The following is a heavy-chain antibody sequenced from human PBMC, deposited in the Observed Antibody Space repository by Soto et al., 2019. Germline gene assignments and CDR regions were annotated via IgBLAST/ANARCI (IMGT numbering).Heavy chain of an antibody. CDR3: ARDRNLVATIGVRRQFYYYAMDV. J-gene: IGHJ6*02. CDR2: LWFDGSLE. V-gene: IGHV3-33*01. D-gene: IGHD5-12*01. Sequence: GGSLRLSCAASGFTFGTYGMHWVRQAPGRGLEWVAILWFDGSLEYYADSVKGRFTISRDNSQNTLYLQMNNLGVEDTAVYFCARDRNLVATIGVRRQFYYYAMDVWGQGTTVTVSS. CDR1: GFTFGTYG.